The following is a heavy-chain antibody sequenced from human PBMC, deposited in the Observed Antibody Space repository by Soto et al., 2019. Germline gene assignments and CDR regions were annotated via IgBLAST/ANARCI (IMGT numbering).Heavy chain of an antibody. V-gene: IGHV6-1*01. J-gene: IGHJ5*02. CDR1: GDSDSSNSAA. Sequence: QALSLTCASSGDSDSSNSAAWYWIRQTPSRDLEWLGRTYYRSKWYNDYAVSVKSRITINPDTSKNQFSLQLNSVTSEDTAVYYCAREAYSSVNWFDPWGQGTLVTVSS. CDR3: AREAYSSVNWFDP. CDR2: TYYRSKWYN. D-gene: IGHD6-25*01.